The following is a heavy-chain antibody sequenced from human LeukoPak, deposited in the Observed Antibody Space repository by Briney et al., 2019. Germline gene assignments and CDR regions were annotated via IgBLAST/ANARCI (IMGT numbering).Heavy chain of an antibody. J-gene: IGHJ4*02. CDR3: ARDADGHDQGAFDY. CDR1: GFTFCSYA. V-gene: IGHV3-30*04. D-gene: IGHD1-1*01. Sequence: GGSLRLSCAASGFTFCSYAMHWVRQAAGKGLEWVAVISYDGSIKYYADSVKGRFTTSRDNSKNTLYLQTNSLRAEDTAVCYCARDADGHDQGAFDYWGQGTLVTVSS. CDR2: ISYDGSIK.